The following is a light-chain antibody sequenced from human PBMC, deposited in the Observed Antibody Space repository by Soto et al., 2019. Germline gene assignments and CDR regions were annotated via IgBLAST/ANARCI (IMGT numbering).Light chain of an antibody. Sequence: EIVLTQSPATLSVSPGDRVTLSCRASQSVDINLAWYQQKAGQAPRLLIYGASNRATGIPDKFSGSGSGTEFTLTISSLQSEDFAVYYCQQYINLWTFGQGTKVDIK. CDR2: GAS. V-gene: IGKV3D-15*01. J-gene: IGKJ1*01. CDR1: QSVDIN. CDR3: QQYINLWT.